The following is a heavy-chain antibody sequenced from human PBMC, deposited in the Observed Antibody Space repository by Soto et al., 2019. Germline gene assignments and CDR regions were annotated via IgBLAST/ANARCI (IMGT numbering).Heavy chain of an antibody. CDR1: GYSFTNYG. CDR2: ISYNGNT. CDR3: ARVEDYFDGSGYNH. D-gene: IGHD3-22*01. V-gene: IGHV1-18*04. J-gene: IGHJ5*02. Sequence: ASVKVSCKASGYSFTNYGITWVRQAPGQGLEWMGWISYNGNTNYAQNLQGRVTMTTDTSTNTAYMELRGLSSDDTAVYYCARVEDYFDGSGYNHWGQGTLVTVSS.